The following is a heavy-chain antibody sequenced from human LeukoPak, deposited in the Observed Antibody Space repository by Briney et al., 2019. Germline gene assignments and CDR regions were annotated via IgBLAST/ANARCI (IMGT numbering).Heavy chain of an antibody. Sequence: GGSLRPSCSASGFXFSSYGIHWVRQAPGKGLEYVSAISSNGGSTYYADSVKGRFTISRDNSKNTLYLQMSSLRADDTAVYYCATVSLYSSSWYCDYWGQGTLVTVSS. CDR1: GFXFSSYG. D-gene: IGHD6-13*01. CDR3: ATVSLYSSSWYCDY. CDR2: ISSNGGST. J-gene: IGHJ4*02. V-gene: IGHV3-64D*06.